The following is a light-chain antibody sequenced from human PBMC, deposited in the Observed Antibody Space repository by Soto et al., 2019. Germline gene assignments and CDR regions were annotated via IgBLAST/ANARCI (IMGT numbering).Light chain of an antibody. J-gene: IGLJ2*01. Sequence: QSALTQPASVSGSPGQSITIYCSGTSSDVGSYNLVSWYQQYPGKAPKLMIYEGSKRPSGVSNRFSGSKSGNTASLTISGLQAEDEADYYCCSYAGSSTYVVFGGGTKVTVL. CDR1: SSDVGSYNL. V-gene: IGLV2-23*01. CDR2: EGS. CDR3: CSYAGSSTYVV.